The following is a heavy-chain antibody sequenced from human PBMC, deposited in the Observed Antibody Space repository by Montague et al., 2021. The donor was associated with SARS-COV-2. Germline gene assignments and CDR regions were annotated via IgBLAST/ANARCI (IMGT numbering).Heavy chain of an antibody. CDR2: IYLSGGA. CDR3: ARDVTYDTMEP. V-gene: IGHV4-59*12. J-gene: IGHJ5*02. CDR1: GGSFSPYY. D-gene: IGHD3-22*01. Sequence: SETLSLTCTVSGGSFSPYYWIWIRQPPGKGLEWIGHIYLSGGANYNPSLKSRVAISVDTSKNEISLKLKSVTAADTAVYYCARDVTYDTMEPWGQGTLVTVSS.